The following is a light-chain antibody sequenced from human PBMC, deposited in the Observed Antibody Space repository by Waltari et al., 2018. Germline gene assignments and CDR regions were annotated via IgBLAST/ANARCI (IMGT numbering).Light chain of an antibody. CDR2: GAS. J-gene: IGKJ2*01. Sequence: PGESATLSCRASQSLTKRYLAWYQQKPGQAPRLVMYGASSRAAGIPDRFSGSGSGTDFSLTISRLEPDDFAVYYCQQYGSSIMYTFGQGTKLEIK. V-gene: IGKV3-20*01. CDR3: QQYGSSIMYT. CDR1: QSLTKRY.